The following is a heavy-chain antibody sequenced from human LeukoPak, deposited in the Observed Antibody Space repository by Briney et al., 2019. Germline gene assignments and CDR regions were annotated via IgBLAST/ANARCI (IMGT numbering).Heavy chain of an antibody. D-gene: IGHD3-22*01. CDR3: ARTASSAYDYYYYADV. CDR1: GYLFTGDG. CDR2: ISGYNGNT. V-gene: IGHV1-18*01. J-gene: IGHJ6*03. Sequence: GASVKVSCKAPGYLFTGDGISRPRQAPGQGLEWMGWISGYNGNTNYAQKLQGRVTMTTDTSTSTAYMGLRSLRSDDTAVYYCARTASSAYDYYYYADVWGKGTTVTVSS.